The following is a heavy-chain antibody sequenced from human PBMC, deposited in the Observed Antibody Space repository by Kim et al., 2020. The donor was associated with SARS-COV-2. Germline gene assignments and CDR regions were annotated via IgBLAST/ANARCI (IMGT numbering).Heavy chain of an antibody. CDR3: VREPAS. V-gene: IGHV3-11*05. J-gene: IGHJ5*02. Sequence: NYVDSVNGRFTISRDNAKKSLSLHMSSLTPEDTAVYYCVREPASWGQGTLVTVSS.